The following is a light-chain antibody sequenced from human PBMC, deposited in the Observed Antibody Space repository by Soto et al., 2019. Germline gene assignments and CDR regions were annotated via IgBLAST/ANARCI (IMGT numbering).Light chain of an antibody. J-gene: IGKJ2*01. Sequence: EIVLTQSPATLSLSPGERATLSCRASQSVSSYLAWYQQKPGQAPRLLIYDASNRATGIPARFSGSGSGTVFTLTISSLDPEDFAVYYRQQRAWGMYTFGQGTKLEIK. V-gene: IGKV3-11*01. CDR2: DAS. CDR3: QQRAWGMYT. CDR1: QSVSSY.